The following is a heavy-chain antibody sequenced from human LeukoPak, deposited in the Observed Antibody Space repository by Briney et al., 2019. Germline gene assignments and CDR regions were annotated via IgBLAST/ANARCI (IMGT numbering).Heavy chain of an antibody. J-gene: IGHJ4*02. CDR3: ARQAVVVAALLDC. Sequence: PSETLSLTCTVSGGSISSSSYYWGWIRQPPGKGLEWIGNIYYSGSTYYNPSLMSRVTISVDTSKNHFSLMLSSVTAADTAVYYCARQAVVVAALLDCWGQGTLVTVSS. CDR2: IYYSGST. D-gene: IGHD2-15*01. V-gene: IGHV4-39*01. CDR1: GGSISSSSYY.